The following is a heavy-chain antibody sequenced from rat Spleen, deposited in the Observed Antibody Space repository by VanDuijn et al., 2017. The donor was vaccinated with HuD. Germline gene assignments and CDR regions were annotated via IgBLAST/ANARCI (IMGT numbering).Heavy chain of an antibody. CDR1: GFTFSDYG. CDR3: ARLRYNPFDY. CDR2: ISYDGSNT. Sequence: EVQLVESGGDLVQPGRSLKLSCAASGFTFSDYGVAWVRQAPTKGLEWVATISYDGSNTYYRDSVKGRFTISRDNAKNTQYLQMDSLRSEDTATYYCARLRYNPFDYWGQGVMVTVSS. D-gene: IGHD1-5*01. V-gene: IGHV5-29*01. J-gene: IGHJ2*01.